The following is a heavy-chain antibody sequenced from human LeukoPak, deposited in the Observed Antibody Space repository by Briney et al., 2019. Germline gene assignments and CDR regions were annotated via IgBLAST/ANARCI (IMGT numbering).Heavy chain of an antibody. CDR3: ARGKDSSGYYYDAFDI. Sequence: GGSLRLSCAASGFTFSTYAIHWVRQAPGKGLEYISTIWDNGGSTYYANSVKGRFTISRDNSKNTLYLHMGSLRAEDMAVYYCARGKDSSGYYYDAFDIWGQGTMVTVSS. J-gene: IGHJ3*02. CDR1: GFTFSTYA. V-gene: IGHV3-64*01. CDR2: IWDNGGST. D-gene: IGHD3-22*01.